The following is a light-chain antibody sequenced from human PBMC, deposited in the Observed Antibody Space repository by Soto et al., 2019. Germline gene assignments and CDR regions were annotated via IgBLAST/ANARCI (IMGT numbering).Light chain of an antibody. Sequence: DIQMTPSPSTLAASVGDRVIITCRASQSISSWLAWYQQKPGKAPKLLIYKASSLESGVPSRFSGSGSGTEFTLTISSLQPDDFATYYCQQYNDYPWTFGQGTKVEIK. J-gene: IGKJ1*01. V-gene: IGKV1-5*03. CDR2: KAS. CDR1: QSISSW. CDR3: QQYNDYPWT.